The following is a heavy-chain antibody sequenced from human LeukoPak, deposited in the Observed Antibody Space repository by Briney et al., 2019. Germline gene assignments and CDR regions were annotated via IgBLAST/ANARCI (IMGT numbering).Heavy chain of an antibody. D-gene: IGHD3-9*01. V-gene: IGHV3-30*04. Sequence: GRSLRLSCAASGFTFSSYAMNWVRQAPGKGPDWVALISYDGSNKYYADSVKGRFTISRDNSKNTLYLQMNSLRAEDTAVYYCAKDRSYDILTVTDYWGQGTLVTVSS. CDR1: GFTFSSYA. J-gene: IGHJ4*02. CDR2: ISYDGSNK. CDR3: AKDRSYDILTVTDY.